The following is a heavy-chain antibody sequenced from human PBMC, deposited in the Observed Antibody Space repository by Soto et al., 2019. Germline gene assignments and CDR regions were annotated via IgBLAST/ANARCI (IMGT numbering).Heavy chain of an antibody. D-gene: IGHD3-22*01. CDR1: GFTFSSYD. CDR2: IGTAGDT. V-gene: IGHV3-13*01. CDR3: AVVIKGAFEI. Sequence: EVQLVESGGGLVQPGGSLRLSRAASGFTFSSYDMHWVRQATGKGMEWVSAIGTAGDTYYPGSVKGRFTNSRENAKNSWYHQMTRHRAEDTAVYSFAVVIKGAFEIWGQGTMVTVSS. J-gene: IGHJ3*02.